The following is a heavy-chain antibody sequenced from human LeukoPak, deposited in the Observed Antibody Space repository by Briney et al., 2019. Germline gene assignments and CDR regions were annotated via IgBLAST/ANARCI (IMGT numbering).Heavy chain of an antibody. CDR3: ATQATSGWHFS. CDR1: GYTFTGYY. Sequence: ATVKVSCTASGYTFTGYYMHWGRHAPGQGPEWMGWINPNSGGTNYAQKFQGRVTMTGDTSLSTVYMELSRLRSDDTAVYYCATQATSGWHFSWGQGTPVTVSS. J-gene: IGHJ5*02. D-gene: IGHD6-19*01. CDR2: INPNSGGT. V-gene: IGHV1-2*02.